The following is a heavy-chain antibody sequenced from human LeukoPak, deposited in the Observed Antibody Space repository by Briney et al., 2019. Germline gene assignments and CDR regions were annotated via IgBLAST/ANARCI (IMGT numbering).Heavy chain of an antibody. CDR2: MNPNNDYT. D-gene: IGHD1-26*01. CDR1: GYTFTSYD. V-gene: IGHV1-8*01. Sequence: GASVKVSCKATGYTFTSYDINRVRQATGQGLEWMGWMNPNNDYTGYAQKFQGRVNMTRNTSISTAYMELSSLRSEDTAVYFCARGKWELPFDPWGQGTLVTVSS. J-gene: IGHJ5*02. CDR3: ARGKWELPFDP.